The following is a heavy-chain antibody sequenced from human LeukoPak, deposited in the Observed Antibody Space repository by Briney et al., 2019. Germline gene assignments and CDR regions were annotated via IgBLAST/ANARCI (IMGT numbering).Heavy chain of an antibody. J-gene: IGHJ6*03. CDR2: ISNSGST. V-gene: IGHV4-59*11. CDR3: GRDALVVYFSYYYMDV. Sequence: PSETLSLTCTVSGGSISSHYWTWIRQSPVKGLEWIGDISNSGSTSYNPSLKSRVTISIDTSKNQFTLKLSSVTAADTAVYYCGRDALVVYFSYYYMDVWGKGTTVTVSS. D-gene: IGHD2-15*01. CDR1: GGSISSHY.